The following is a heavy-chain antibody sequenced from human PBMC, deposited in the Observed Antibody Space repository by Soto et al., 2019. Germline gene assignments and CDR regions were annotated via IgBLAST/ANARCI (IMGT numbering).Heavy chain of an antibody. J-gene: IGHJ4*02. CDR1: GFTFSSYE. Sequence: GGSLRLSCAASGFTFSSYEMNWVRQAPGKGLEWVSYISSSGSTIYYADSVKGRFTISRDDAKNSLYLQMNSLRAEDTAVYYCARESTATVDYWGQGTLVTVSS. CDR3: ARESTATVDY. V-gene: IGHV3-48*03. D-gene: IGHD5-18*01. CDR2: ISSSGSTI.